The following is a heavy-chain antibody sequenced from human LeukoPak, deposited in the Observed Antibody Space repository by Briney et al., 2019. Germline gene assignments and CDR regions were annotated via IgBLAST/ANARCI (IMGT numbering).Heavy chain of an antibody. J-gene: IGHJ3*02. CDR1: GGSFSGYY. CDR2: IYYSGST. V-gene: IGHV4-59*01. CDR3: ASSSYCSGGSCYSENAFDI. D-gene: IGHD2-15*01. Sequence: PSETLSLTCAVYGGSFSGYYWSWIRQPPGKGLEWIGYIYYSGSTNYNPSLKSRVTISVDTSKNQFSLKLSSVTAADTAVHYCASSSYCSGGSCYSENAFDIWGQGTMVTVSS.